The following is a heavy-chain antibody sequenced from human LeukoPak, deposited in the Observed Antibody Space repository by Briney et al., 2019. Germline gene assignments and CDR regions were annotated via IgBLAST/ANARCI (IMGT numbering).Heavy chain of an antibody. Sequence: GGSLRLSCAASGFTVSSNYMSWVRQAPGKGLEWVSVIYRGGSTYYADSVKGRFTISRDNSKNTLYLQMNSLRAEDTAVYYCAREVVAATGRYYYYYMDVWGKGTTVTVSS. J-gene: IGHJ6*03. D-gene: IGHD2-15*01. CDR2: IYRGGST. CDR3: AREVVAATGRYYYYYMDV. V-gene: IGHV3-53*01. CDR1: GFTVSSNY.